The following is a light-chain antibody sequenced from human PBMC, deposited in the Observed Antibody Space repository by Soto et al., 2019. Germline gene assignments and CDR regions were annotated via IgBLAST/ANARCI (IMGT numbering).Light chain of an antibody. V-gene: IGLV2-14*01. CDR1: SSDVGGYNY. CDR2: DVS. Sequence: SVLTQPASVSGSPGQSITISCTGTSSDVGGYNYVSWYQQHPGKAPKLMIYDVSNRPSGVSNRFSGSKSGNTASLTISGLQAEDEADYYCSSYTSSSTPVFGGGTQLTVL. J-gene: IGLJ7*01. CDR3: SSYTSSSTPV.